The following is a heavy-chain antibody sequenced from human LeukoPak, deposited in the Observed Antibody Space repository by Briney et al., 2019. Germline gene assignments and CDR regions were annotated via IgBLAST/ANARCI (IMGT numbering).Heavy chain of an antibody. CDR3: ARVALYSGYEGYMDV. D-gene: IGHD5-12*01. CDR2: INPNSGGT. Sequence: AASVKVSCKASGYTFTGYHMHWVRQAPGQGLEWMGWINPNSGGTNYAQKFQGRVTMTRDTSISTAYMELSRLRSDDTAAYYCARVALYSGYEGYMDVWGKGTTVTVSS. V-gene: IGHV1-2*02. J-gene: IGHJ6*03. CDR1: GYTFTGYH.